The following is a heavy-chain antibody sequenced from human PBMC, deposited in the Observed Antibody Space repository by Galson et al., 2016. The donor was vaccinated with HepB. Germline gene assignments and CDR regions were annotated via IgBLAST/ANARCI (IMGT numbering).Heavy chain of an antibody. D-gene: IGHD2/OR15-2a*01. Sequence: SLRLSCAASGFTFSGYGMHWVRQAPGKGLEWVAADSMDGRRKFYADSVKGLFTISRDNSNNMLFLQMSSLTEDDTAFYYCVRRHEYCPPVGCSVDYWGQGTLVSVSS. CDR3: VRRHEYCPPVGCSVDY. CDR2: DSMDGRRK. J-gene: IGHJ4*02. CDR1: GFTFSGYG. V-gene: IGHV3-30*03.